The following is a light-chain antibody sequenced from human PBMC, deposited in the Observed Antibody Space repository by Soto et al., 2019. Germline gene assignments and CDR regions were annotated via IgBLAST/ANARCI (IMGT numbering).Light chain of an antibody. J-gene: IGKJ1*01. CDR2: GAS. Sequence: EIVMTQSPATLSVSPGERATLSCRASQSVSNNLAWYQQKPGQAPRLLIYGASTRATGIPARFSGSGSGTAVTLPVSGLQSEDIAVYYCQEYRTWPRTFGQGTKVEIK. CDR1: QSVSNN. V-gene: IGKV3-15*01. CDR3: QEYRTWPRT.